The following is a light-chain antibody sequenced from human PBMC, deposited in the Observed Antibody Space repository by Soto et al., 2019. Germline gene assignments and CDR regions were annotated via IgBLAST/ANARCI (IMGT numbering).Light chain of an antibody. Sequence: QSVLSQPASVSGSPGQSITISCTGTSSDVGGYNYVSWYQQHPGKAPKLMIYDVSNRPSGVSNRFSGSKSGNTASLTISGLQAEDEADYYCSSYTRSNTYVVLGGGTQLTVL. J-gene: IGLJ2*01. CDR2: DVS. CDR1: SSDVGGYNY. CDR3: SSYTRSNTYVV. V-gene: IGLV2-14*03.